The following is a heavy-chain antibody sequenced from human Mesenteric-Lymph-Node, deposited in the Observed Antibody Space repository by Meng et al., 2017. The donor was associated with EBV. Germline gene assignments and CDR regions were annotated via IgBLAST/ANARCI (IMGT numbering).Heavy chain of an antibody. V-gene: IGHV4-4*02. Sequence: QWRVCGRELLTPWGPVVLTVTVCGGRISSSNWWSWVRQPPGKGLEWIGEIYHSGGTNYNPSLKSRVTISVDKFKNQFSLKLSSVTAADTAVYYCARCYYYDSSGNFDYWGQGTLVTVSS. J-gene: IGHJ4*02. CDR2: IYHSGGT. D-gene: IGHD3-22*01. CDR3: ARCYYYDSSGNFDY. CDR1: GGRISSSNW.